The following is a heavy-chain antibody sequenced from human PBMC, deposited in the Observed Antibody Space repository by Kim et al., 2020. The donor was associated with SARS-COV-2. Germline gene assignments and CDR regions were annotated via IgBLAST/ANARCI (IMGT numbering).Heavy chain of an antibody. J-gene: IGHJ4*02. CDR3: AKSLPHLWYFDY. Sequence: YADSVKGRFTNARDNSKNTLNLQMNSLRANDKAVYYCAKSLPHLWYFDYWGQGTLVTVSS. V-gene: IGHV3-23*01. D-gene: IGHD3-10*01.